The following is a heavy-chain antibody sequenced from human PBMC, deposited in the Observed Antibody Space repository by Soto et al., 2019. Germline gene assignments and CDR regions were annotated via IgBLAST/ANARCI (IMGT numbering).Heavy chain of an antibody. CDR1: GGTFSSYT. Sequence: SVKVSCKASGGTFSSYTISWVRQAPGQGLEWMGRIIPILGIANYAQKFQGRVTITTDKSTSTAYMELSSLRSEDTAVYYCASLYYYGSGSYLGYYMDVWGKGTTVTVSS. CDR2: IIPILGIA. V-gene: IGHV1-69*02. D-gene: IGHD3-10*01. CDR3: ASLYYYGSGSYLGYYMDV. J-gene: IGHJ6*03.